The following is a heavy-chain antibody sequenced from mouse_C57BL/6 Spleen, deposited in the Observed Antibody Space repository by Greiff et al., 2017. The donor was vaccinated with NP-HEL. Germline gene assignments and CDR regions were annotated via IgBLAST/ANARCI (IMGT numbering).Heavy chain of an antibody. Sequence: QVQLQQPGAELVRPGTSVKLSCKASGYTFTSYWMHWVKQRPGQGLEWIGVIDPSDSYTNYNQKFKGKATLTVDTSASTAYMQLIILTSEDSAVYYCALNWSEDYWGQGTTLTVSS. J-gene: IGHJ2*01. CDR3: ALNWSEDY. CDR1: GYTFTSYW. CDR2: IDPSDSYT. V-gene: IGHV1-59*01. D-gene: IGHD4-1*01.